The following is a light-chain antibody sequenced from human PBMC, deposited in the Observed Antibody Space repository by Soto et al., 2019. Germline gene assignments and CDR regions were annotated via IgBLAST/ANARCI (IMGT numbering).Light chain of an antibody. V-gene: IGLV1-44*01. CDR1: SPNIGTSS. Sequence: QSVLTQPHSASGTPGQRVTISCSGSSPNIGTSSVHWFQQLPGTAPKLLISTTTQRPSGVPERFSGSKAGTSASLAISGLQSENEADYYGATGDDSLNGHVSGTVTKVTDL. J-gene: IGLJ1*01. CDR3: ATGDDSLNGHV. CDR2: TTT.